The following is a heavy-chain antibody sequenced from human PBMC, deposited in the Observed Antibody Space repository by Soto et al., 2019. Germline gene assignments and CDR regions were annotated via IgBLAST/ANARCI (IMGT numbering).Heavy chain of an antibody. D-gene: IGHD2-15*01. CDR3: AKDLQGPLGYCSGGSCYPKYFQH. V-gene: IGHV3-23*01. CDR2: ISGSGGST. Sequence: GSLRLSCAASGFTFSSYAMSWVRQAPGKGLEWVSAISGSGGSTYYADSVKGRFTISRDNSKNTLYLQMNSLRAEDTAVYYCAKDLQGPLGYCSGGSCYPKYFQHWGQGTLVTVS. CDR1: GFTFSSYA. J-gene: IGHJ1*01.